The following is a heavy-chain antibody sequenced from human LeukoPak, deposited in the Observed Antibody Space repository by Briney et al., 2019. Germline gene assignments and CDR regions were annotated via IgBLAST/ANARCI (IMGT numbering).Heavy chain of an antibody. D-gene: IGHD1-14*01. CDR2: IQQDGSEK. Sequence: GGSLRLSCAASGFTFSSYWLGWVRQPPGKGLEWVANIQQDGSEKNYVDSVKGRFTISRDNAKNSLYLQMNRLRAEDTGVYFCANVPRSTVSYWGRGTLVTVSS. CDR3: ANVPRSTVSY. J-gene: IGHJ4*02. CDR1: GFTFSSYW. V-gene: IGHV3-7*01.